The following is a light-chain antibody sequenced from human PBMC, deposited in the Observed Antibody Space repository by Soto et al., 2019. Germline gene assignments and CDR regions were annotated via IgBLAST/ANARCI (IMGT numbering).Light chain of an antibody. V-gene: IGLV2-14*01. CDR2: EVS. CDR3: SSYTSSSTLPVV. CDR1: SSDVGGYNY. J-gene: IGLJ2*01. Sequence: QSALTQPASVSGSPGQSITISCTGTSSDVGGYNYVSWYQQHPGKAPKLMIYEVSNRPSGVSNRFSGSKSGNTASLTISGLQAEDEADYYCSSYTSSSTLPVVFGGGTKLTVL.